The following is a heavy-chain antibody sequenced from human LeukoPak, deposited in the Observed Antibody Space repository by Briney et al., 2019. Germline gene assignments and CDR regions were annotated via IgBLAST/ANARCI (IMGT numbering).Heavy chain of an antibody. CDR3: ARPRSSWTQIFDY. J-gene: IGHJ4*02. Sequence: GGALRDSRTASGFTFGDYAMRWVHPAPGKGREGVGLIRCKGYGWKTEYAPSVKGRFTISRDESKSIPYLQMNTLKTEDTAVCYCARPRSSWTQIFDYWGQGTLVTVSS. CDR1: GFTFGDYA. D-gene: IGHD6-13*01. V-gene: IGHV3-49*04. CDR2: IRCKGYGWKT.